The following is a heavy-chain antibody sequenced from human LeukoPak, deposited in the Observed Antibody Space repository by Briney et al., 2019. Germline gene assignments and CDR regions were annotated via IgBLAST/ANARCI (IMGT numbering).Heavy chain of an antibody. CDR2: ISSSSSTI. CDR3: ARDRDGRYWSGGSCYSGVDY. V-gene: IGHV3-48*01. Sequence: GGSLRLSCAASGFTFSSYSMNWVRQAPGKGLEWVSCISSSSSTIYYADSVKGRFTISRDNSKNTLYLQMNSLRAEDTAVYYCARDRDGRYWSGGSCYSGVDYWGQGTLVTVSS. D-gene: IGHD2-15*01. CDR1: GFTFSSYS. J-gene: IGHJ4*02.